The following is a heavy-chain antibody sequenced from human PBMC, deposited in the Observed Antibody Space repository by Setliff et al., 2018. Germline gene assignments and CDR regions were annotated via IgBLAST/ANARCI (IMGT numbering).Heavy chain of an antibody. D-gene: IGHD3-22*01. V-gene: IGHV1-46*01. Sequence: ASVKVSCKASGYTFAGYYMHWVRQAPGQGLEWMGIINPGGGSASIVQKFQGRVTLTRDTSISTGYMELNSLRSDDTAVYYCARDRNDNYESSGYYYAGGYMDVWGKGTTVTVSS. CDR3: ARDRNDNYESSGYYYAGGYMDV. J-gene: IGHJ6*03. CDR1: GYTFAGYY. CDR2: INPGGGSA.